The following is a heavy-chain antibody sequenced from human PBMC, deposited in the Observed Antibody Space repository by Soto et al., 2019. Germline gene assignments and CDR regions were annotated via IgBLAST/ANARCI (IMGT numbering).Heavy chain of an antibody. D-gene: IGHD3-10*01. J-gene: IGHJ4*02. Sequence: VQLVESGGGVVQPGRSLRLSCAASGFTFSSYGMHWVRQAPGKGLEWVAVISYDGSNKYYADSVKGRFTISRDNSKNTLYLQMNSLRAEDTAVYYCAKKGITMVRGVKGPVDYWGQGTLVTVSS. CDR1: GFTFSSYG. CDR3: AKKGITMVRGVKGPVDY. V-gene: IGHV3-30*18. CDR2: ISYDGSNK.